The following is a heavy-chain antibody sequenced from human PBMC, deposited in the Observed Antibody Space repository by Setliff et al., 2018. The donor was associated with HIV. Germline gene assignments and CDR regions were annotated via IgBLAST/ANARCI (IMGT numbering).Heavy chain of an antibody. J-gene: IGHJ3*02. CDR2: IYHSGST. V-gene: IGHV4-4*02. D-gene: IGHD1-20*01. CDR3: ARLITRITYRGAFDI. Sequence: PSETLSLTCGVSGGSIGSNNWWNWVRQPPGMGLEWIGEIYHSGSTNYNPSLKSRVTISVDKSKNQFSLMLTSVTAADTAVYYCARLITRITYRGAFDIWGQGTMVTVSS. CDR1: GGSIGSNNW.